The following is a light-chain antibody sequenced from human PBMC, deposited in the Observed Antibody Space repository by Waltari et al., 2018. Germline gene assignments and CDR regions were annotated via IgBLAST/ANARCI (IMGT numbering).Light chain of an antibody. CDR2: KVS. Sequence: DVVMTQSPLSLPVTLGQPASISCKSSQSLVHSDGNTYLMWFQQRPGQSPRRLIYKVSTRESGVPDRFSGSGSGTDFTLKISRVEAEDVGVYYCMQGTHWPYTFGQGTKLEIK. V-gene: IGKV2-30*02. CDR1: QSLVHSDGNTY. J-gene: IGKJ2*01. CDR3: MQGTHWPYT.